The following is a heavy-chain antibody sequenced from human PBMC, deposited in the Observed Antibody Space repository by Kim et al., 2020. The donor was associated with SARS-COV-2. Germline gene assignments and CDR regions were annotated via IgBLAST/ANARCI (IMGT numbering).Heavy chain of an antibody. CDR3: AKAQFCSGGSCYYDAFDF. V-gene: IGHV3-23*01. J-gene: IGHJ3*01. D-gene: IGHD2-15*01. Sequence: KGRFTISKDNTRNTLYLQMNSRRAEDTAVYYCAKAQFCSGGSCYYDAFDFWGQGTMVTVSS.